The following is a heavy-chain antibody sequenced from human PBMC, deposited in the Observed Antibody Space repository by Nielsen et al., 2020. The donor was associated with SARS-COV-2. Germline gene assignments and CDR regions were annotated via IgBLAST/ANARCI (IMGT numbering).Heavy chain of an antibody. CDR2: INTYSGGT. CDR1: GYTFTDYY. CDR3: ARDPNTHYDFWRGMPYYDY. Sequence: ASVKVSCKASGYTFTDYYIHWVRQAPGQGLEWMGRINTYSGGTNYAQKFQGRVTMTSDTATSTVYMELSSLRSDDTAVYYCARDPNTHYDFWRGMPYYDYWGQGTLVTVSS. V-gene: IGHV1-2*06. D-gene: IGHD3-3*01. J-gene: IGHJ4*02.